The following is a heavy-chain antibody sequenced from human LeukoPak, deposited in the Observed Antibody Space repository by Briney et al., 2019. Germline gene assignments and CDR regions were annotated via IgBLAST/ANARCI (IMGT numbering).Heavy chain of an antibody. D-gene: IGHD6-6*01. CDR2: IHHSGST. V-gene: IGHV4-34*01. CDR1: GGSFRGYY. CDR3: ARGDTVAARPGRFDS. J-gene: IGHJ4*02. Sequence: SETLSLTCAVYGGSFRGYYWTWLRQPPGKGLEWIGEIHHSGSTNYNPSLKSRVTISVDTSKNQFSLKLSPVTAADTALYFCARGDTVAARPGRFDSWGQGTLVTVSS.